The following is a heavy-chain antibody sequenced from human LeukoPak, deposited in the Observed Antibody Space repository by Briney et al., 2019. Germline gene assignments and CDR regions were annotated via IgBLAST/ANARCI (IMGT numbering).Heavy chain of an antibody. CDR2: IYHSGST. CDR3: ARDSPYSSNAFDI. V-gene: IGHV4-30-2*01. Sequence: PSETLSLTCAVSGGSISSGGYSWSWIRQPPGKGLEWIGYIYHSGSTYYNPSLKSRVTISVDRSKNQFSLKLSSVTAADTAVYYCARDSPYSSNAFDIRGQGTMVTVSS. J-gene: IGHJ3*02. D-gene: IGHD6-19*01. CDR1: GGSISSGGYS.